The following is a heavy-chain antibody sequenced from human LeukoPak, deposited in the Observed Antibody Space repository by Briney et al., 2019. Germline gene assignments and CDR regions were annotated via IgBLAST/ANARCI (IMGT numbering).Heavy chain of an antibody. D-gene: IGHD5-12*01. CDR2: ISGSGGTT. Sequence: GGSLRLSCAASGFTFSGYAMSWVRQAPGKGLEWVSVISGSGGTTHYADSVKGRFTISRDNSKNTLYLQMNSLRGEDTAVYYCAKRESPTRYFDYWGQGTLVTVSS. CDR3: AKRESPTRYFDY. V-gene: IGHV3-23*01. CDR1: GFTFSGYA. J-gene: IGHJ4*02.